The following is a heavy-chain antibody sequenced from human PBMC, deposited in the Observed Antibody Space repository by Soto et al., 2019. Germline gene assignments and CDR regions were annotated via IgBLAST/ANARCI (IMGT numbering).Heavy chain of an antibody. CDR1: GFTFSSYE. CDR3: ARCVTTDYFDY. Sequence: SCAASGFTFSSYEMNWVRQAPGKGLEWVSYISSSGSTIYYADSVKGRFTISRDNAKNSLYLQMNSLRAEDTAVYYCARCVTTDYFDYWGQGTLVTVSS. J-gene: IGHJ4*02. D-gene: IGHD4-17*01. V-gene: IGHV3-48*03. CDR2: ISSSGSTI.